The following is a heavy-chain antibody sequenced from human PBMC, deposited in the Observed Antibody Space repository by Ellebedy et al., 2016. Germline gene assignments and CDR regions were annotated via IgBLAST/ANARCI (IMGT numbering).Heavy chain of an antibody. CDR2: LYGGGTS. V-gene: IGHV3-53*01. CDR3: VTRHNAAFDV. J-gene: IGHJ3*01. CDR1: GFGVSSND. D-gene: IGHD1-14*01. Sequence: GGSLRLXCVVSGFGVSSNDMSWVRQAPGKGLELVSLLYGGGTSYYADSVKGRFTISRDNSKKTLYLQMSGLGAEDTAVYYCVTRHNAAFDVWGQGTMVTVSS.